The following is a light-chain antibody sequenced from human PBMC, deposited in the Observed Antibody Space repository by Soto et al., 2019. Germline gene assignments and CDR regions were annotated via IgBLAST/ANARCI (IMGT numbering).Light chain of an antibody. CDR3: QAWDSSTVV. CDR1: KLGDKY. Sequence: SYELTQPPSVSVSPGQTASITCSGDKLGDKYASWYQQKPGQSPVLIIYQNGKRPSGIPERFSGSNSGNTATLTISGTQAMDEADYSCQAWDSSTVVFGGGTKVTVL. CDR2: QNG. J-gene: IGLJ2*01. V-gene: IGLV3-1*01.